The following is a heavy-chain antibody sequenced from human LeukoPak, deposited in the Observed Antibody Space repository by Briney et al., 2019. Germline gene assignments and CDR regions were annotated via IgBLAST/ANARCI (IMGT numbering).Heavy chain of an antibody. CDR3: ARDFGSCSGGECDYFDY. D-gene: IGHD2-15*01. J-gene: IGHJ4*02. Sequence: KASETLSLTCAVYGGSFSGYYWSWIRQPPGKGLEWIGEINHSGSTNYNPSLKSRVTISVDTSKNQFSLKLSSVTAADTAVYYCARDFGSCSGGECDYFDYWGQGTLVTVSS. CDR1: GGSFSGYY. V-gene: IGHV4-34*01. CDR2: INHSGST.